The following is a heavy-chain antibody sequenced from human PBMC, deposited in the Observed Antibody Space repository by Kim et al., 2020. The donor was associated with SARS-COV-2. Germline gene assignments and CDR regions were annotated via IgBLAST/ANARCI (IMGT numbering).Heavy chain of an antibody. Sequence: LETLSLTCDVSGDSISSGRWWTWVRQPPGKRLEWLGEIYHTADTNYNSSLESRVTISLDKSKNQFSLNLRFVTTADTAVYFCADPPSGFWGPGILGTVSS. D-gene: IGHD5-12*01. CDR2: IYHTADT. V-gene: IGHV4-4*02. CDR3: ADPPSGF. J-gene: IGHJ4*02. CDR1: GDSISSGRW.